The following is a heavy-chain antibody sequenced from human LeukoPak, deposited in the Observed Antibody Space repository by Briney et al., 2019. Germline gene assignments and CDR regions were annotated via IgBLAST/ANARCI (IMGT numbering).Heavy chain of an antibody. CDR2: INPNSGDT. J-gene: IGHJ5*02. Sequence: GASVKVSCKASGYSFTGYYLHWVRQAPGQGLEWMGWINPNSGDTNYAQKFQGSVTTTRDTSISTAYIILRRLTSDDTAVYYCARGPLEYCSGGSCYSGRNWFDPWGQGTLVTVSS. V-gene: IGHV1-2*02. CDR3: ARGPLEYCSGGSCYSGRNWFDP. CDR1: GYSFTGYY. D-gene: IGHD2-15*01.